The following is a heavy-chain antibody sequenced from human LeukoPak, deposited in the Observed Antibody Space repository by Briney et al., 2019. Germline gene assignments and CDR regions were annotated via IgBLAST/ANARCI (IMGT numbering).Heavy chain of an antibody. CDR3: ARRSSGTYGMDV. D-gene: IGHD3-10*01. CDR1: GYSFTSYW. Sequence: GESLKISCKGSGYSFTSYWISWVRQMPGKGLEWMGRIDPRDSCTNYSPSFQGHVTISTDKSISTAYLQWSSLKASDTAMYYCARRSSGTYGMDVWGQGTTVIVS. CDR2: IDPRDSCT. J-gene: IGHJ6*02. V-gene: IGHV5-10-1*01.